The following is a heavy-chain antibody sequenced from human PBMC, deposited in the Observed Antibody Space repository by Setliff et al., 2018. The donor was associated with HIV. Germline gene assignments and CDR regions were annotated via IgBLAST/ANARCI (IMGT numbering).Heavy chain of an antibody. D-gene: IGHD6-19*01. V-gene: IGHV3-43*01. Sequence: GGSLRPSFAASGFTFDDYTRDWVRQVPGKGLERVSLISWDGDRTYYADSVKGRFTISRDNSKNSLYLQMNSLRTEDTAFYYCAKASSAVVIGIDYWGQGTLVTVSS. CDR3: AKASSAVVIGIDY. CDR1: GFTFDDYT. J-gene: IGHJ4*02. CDR2: ISWDGDRT.